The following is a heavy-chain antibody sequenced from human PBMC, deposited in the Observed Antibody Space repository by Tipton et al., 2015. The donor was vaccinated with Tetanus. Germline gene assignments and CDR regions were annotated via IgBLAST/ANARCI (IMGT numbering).Heavy chain of an antibody. CDR1: GYTFTGYY. J-gene: IGHJ6*02. Sequence: QLVQSGAELKKPGASVKVSCTASGYTFTGYYMYWVRQAPGQGLEWVGWIDPNSGDTIYAQNFQGRVTMTRDTSMSTVYTELSRLRTDDTTVYYCARDRGDYIYYGMDVWGPGTTVTVSS. CDR2: IDPNSGDT. CDR3: ARDRGDYIYYGMDV. V-gene: IGHV1-2*02. D-gene: IGHD3-22*01.